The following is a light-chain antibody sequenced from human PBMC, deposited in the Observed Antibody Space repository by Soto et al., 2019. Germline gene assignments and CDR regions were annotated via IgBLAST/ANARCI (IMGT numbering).Light chain of an antibody. CDR1: SSNFGERYD. Sequence: QSVLTQPPSVSGAPGQNITIFCTGSSSNFGERYDVHWYKQLPGGAPNVFIYGNKYRPSGVPDRFSGSTSGTPASLAITGLQADDEGDYFCQSYDISLAAYVFGTGTKLTVL. CDR3: QSYDISLAAYV. J-gene: IGLJ1*01. CDR2: GNK. V-gene: IGLV1-40*01.